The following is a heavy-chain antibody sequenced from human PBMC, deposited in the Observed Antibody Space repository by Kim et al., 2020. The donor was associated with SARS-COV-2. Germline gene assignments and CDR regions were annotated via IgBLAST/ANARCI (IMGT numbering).Heavy chain of an antibody. D-gene: IGHD2-15*01. CDR1: GFTFSSYG. CDR3: AKEMAGPGVAVISYYYYGMDV. J-gene: IGHJ6*02. CDR2: ISYDGGHK. V-gene: IGHV3-30*18. Sequence: GGSLRLSCGASGFTFSSYGMHWVRQAPGKGLEWVAVISYDGGHKYYAESVKGRFTISRDSSKNTLYLQMNSLRAEDTAVYYCAKEMAGPGVAVISYYYYGMDVWGQGTTVTVSS.